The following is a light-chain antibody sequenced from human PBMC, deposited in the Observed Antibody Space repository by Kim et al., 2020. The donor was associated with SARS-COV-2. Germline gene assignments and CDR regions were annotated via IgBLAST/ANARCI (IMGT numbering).Light chain of an antibody. Sequence: DTPMTQSPSSLSASVGDRVTITCQTSQHISDYLNWYQHKPGKDPTLRISGVSNLETGVPSRFSGGGSGTTFVLTINNLQPEDIATYYCQHYFSLPITFGGGTKVDIK. CDR1: QHISDY. V-gene: IGKV1-33*01. CDR3: QHYFSLPIT. J-gene: IGKJ4*01. CDR2: GVS.